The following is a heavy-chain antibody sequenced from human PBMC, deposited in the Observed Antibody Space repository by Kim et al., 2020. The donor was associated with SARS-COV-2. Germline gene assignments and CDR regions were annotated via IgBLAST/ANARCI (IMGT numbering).Heavy chain of an antibody. CDR1: GYTFTSYA. CDR2: INTNTGNP. V-gene: IGHV7-4-1*02. D-gene: IGHD5-18*01. Sequence: ASVKVSCKASGYTFTSYAMNWVRQAPGQGLEWMGWINTNTGNPTYAQGFTGRFVFSLDTSVSTAYLQISSLKAEDTAVYYCARDSRVQLWQTTDTAMPPPSWYFDLWGRGTLVTVSS. J-gene: IGHJ2*01. CDR3: ARDSRVQLWQTTDTAMPPPSWYFDL.